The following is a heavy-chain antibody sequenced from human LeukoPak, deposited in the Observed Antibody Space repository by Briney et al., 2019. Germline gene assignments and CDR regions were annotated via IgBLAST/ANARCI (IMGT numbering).Heavy chain of an antibody. D-gene: IGHD2-8*01. CDR1: GGTFSSYA. CDR2: IIPIFGTA. Sequence: GASVKVSCKASGGTFSSYAISWVRQAPGQGLEWMGGIIPIFGTASYAQKFQGRVTITADESTSTAYMELSSLRSEDTAVYYCARGTYSSSSIGCTNGVCYSGLDYWGQGTLVTVSS. V-gene: IGHV1-69*13. CDR3: ARGTYSSSSIGCTNGVCYSGLDY. J-gene: IGHJ4*02.